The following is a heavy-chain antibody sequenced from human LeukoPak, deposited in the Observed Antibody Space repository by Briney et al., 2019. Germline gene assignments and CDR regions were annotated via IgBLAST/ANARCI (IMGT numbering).Heavy chain of an antibody. CDR1: GGTFSSYA. V-gene: IGHV1-69*04. D-gene: IGHD4-11*01. Sequence: GASVKVSCKASGGTFSSYAISGVRQAPGQGLEWMGRIIPIFGIANYAQKFQGRVTITADKSTSTAYMELSSLRSEDTAVYYCAREVVTTNRNWFDPWGQGTLVTVSS. CDR3: AREVVTTNRNWFDP. CDR2: IIPIFGIA. J-gene: IGHJ5*02.